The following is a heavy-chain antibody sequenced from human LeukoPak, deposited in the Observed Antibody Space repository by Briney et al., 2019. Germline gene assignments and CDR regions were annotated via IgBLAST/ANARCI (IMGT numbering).Heavy chain of an antibody. J-gene: IGHJ4*02. Sequence: TGGSLRLSCAASGFTFSSYAMSWVRQAPGKGLEWVSAISSSGVSTYYADSVKGRFTISRDNSKNTLYLQINSLRAEDTAVYYCAKDDYYDNTGHLDYWGQGTLVTVSS. CDR3: AKDDYYDNTGHLDY. CDR2: ISSSGVST. V-gene: IGHV3-23*01. D-gene: IGHD3-22*01. CDR1: GFTFSSYA.